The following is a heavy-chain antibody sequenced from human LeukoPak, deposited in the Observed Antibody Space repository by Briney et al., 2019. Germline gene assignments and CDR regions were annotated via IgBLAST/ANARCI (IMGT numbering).Heavy chain of an antibody. CDR3: VKSSGYSSYDHGDY. J-gene: IGHJ4*02. CDR1: GFTFSDYF. Sequence: PGGPLRLSCAASGFTFSDYFMSWVRQVPGKGLEWVAVISHDGYDKSYVGNVKGRFTISRDNSNSVYLQMTSLRPEDTAVYYCVKSSGYSSYDHGDYWGQGTMVTVSS. V-gene: IGHV3-30*18. D-gene: IGHD5-12*01. CDR2: ISHDGYDK.